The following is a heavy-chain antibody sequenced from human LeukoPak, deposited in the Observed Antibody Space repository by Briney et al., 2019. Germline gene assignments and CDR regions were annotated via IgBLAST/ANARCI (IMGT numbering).Heavy chain of an antibody. CDR2: ISYDGSNK. CDR3: AKDLLRLSFDY. Sequence: GRSLRLSSAASGFTFSSYGMHWVRQAPGKGLEWVAVISYDGSNKYYADSVKGRFTISRDNSKNTLYLQMNSLRAEDTAVYYCAKDLLRLSFDYWGQGTLVTVSS. CDR1: GFTFSSYG. J-gene: IGHJ4*02. V-gene: IGHV3-30*18. D-gene: IGHD2/OR15-2a*01.